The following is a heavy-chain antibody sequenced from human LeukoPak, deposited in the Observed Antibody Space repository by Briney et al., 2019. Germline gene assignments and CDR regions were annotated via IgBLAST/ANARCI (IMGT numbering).Heavy chain of an antibody. J-gene: IGHJ4*02. CDR1: GFTFSSYA. D-gene: IGHD4-11*01. CDR3: ARVASNYDFDY. CDR2: ISGSGGST. Sequence: GGCLRLSCAASGFTFSSYAMSWVRQAPGKGLEWVSAISGSGGSTYYADSVKGRFTISRDNAQNSLYLQMSSLRAEDTALYYCARVASNYDFDYWGQGTLVTVSS. V-gene: IGHV3-23*01.